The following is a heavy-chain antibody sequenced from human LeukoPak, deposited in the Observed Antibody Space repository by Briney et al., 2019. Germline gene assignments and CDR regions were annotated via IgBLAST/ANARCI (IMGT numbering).Heavy chain of an antibody. CDR3: ARVSGSCLDY. J-gene: IGHJ4*02. V-gene: IGHV4-61*02. CDR2: IYTSGST. Sequence: PSQTLSLTCTVSGGSISSGSYYWSWIRQPAGKGLEWIGRIYTSGSTNYNPSLKSRVTISVDTSKNQFSLKLSSVTAADTAVYYCARVSGSCLDYWGQGTLVTVSP. CDR1: GGSISSGSYY. D-gene: IGHD1-26*01.